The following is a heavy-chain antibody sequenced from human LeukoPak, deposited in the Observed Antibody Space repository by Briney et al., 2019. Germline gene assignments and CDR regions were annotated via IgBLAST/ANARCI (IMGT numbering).Heavy chain of an antibody. J-gene: IGHJ3*01. Sequence: EASVKVSCKASGYTFTGNHLHWVRQAPGQGLEWMGWINPNNVGTSFAQNFQGRVTLTRDTSISTAYMELSTLRSDDTAVYYCARGAGPKAFDVWGQGTMVTVST. CDR3: ARGAGPKAFDV. CDR2: INPNNVGT. CDR1: GYTFTGNH. V-gene: IGHV1-2*02.